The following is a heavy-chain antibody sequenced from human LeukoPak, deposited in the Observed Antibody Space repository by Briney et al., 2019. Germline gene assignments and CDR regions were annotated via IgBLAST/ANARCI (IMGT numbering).Heavy chain of an antibody. CDR2: LNWNGAST. CDR3: VRAYPIDSWGREAFDI. D-gene: IGHD3-22*01. J-gene: IGHJ3*02. Sequence: GGSLRLSCAASGFKIDDYGMNWVRQVPGKGLEWVSGLNWNGASTGYVDSVKGRFTISRDTAKNFVYVEMNSLRVQDTALYYCVRAYPIDSWGREAFDIWGRGTMVTVSS. V-gene: IGHV3-20*04. CDR1: GFKIDDYG.